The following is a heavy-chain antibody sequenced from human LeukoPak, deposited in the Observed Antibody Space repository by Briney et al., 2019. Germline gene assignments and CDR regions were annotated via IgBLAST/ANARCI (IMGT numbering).Heavy chain of an antibody. CDR3: ARAVTLNWFDP. J-gene: IGHJ5*02. CDR2: IGTAGDT. V-gene: IGHV3-13*01. Sequence: GGSLRLSCAASGFTFSGYDMHWVRQATGKGLEWVSAIGTAGDTYYPGSVKGRFTISRENAKNSLYLQMNSLRAGDTAVYYCARAVTLNWFDPWGQGTLVTVSS. D-gene: IGHD2/OR15-2a*01. CDR1: GFTFSGYD.